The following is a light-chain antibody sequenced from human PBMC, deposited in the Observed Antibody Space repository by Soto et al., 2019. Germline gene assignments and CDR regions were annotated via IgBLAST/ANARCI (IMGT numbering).Light chain of an antibody. CDR1: QSVSSSY. J-gene: IGKJ1*01. Sequence: EIVLTQSPGTLSLSPGERATLSCRASQSVSSSYLAWYQQKPGQAPRLLIYGASSRATGIPDRFSGSGSGTEFTLTINSLRPEDFATYYCQQYMSYSFGQGTKVDIK. V-gene: IGKV3-20*01. CDR3: QQYMSYS. CDR2: GAS.